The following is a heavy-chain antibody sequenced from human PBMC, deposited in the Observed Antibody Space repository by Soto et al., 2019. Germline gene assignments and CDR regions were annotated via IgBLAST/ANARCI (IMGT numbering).Heavy chain of an antibody. CDR1: WYIFKNYW. J-gene: IGHJ4*02. D-gene: IGHD3-16*01. V-gene: IGHV5-51*04. CDR2: INPGDSDT. Sequence: KTPWNGPWYIFKNYWIGLVRQMQGQGLEWMGIINPGDSDTQYSPPFQGKATITADRHISTAYLQWSSLKAADTAVYFCATAITTFGVGIYYWGQGTLVTVSS. CDR3: ATAITTFGVGIYY.